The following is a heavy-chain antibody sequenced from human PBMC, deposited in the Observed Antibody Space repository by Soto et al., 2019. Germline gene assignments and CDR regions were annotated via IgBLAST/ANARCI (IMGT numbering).Heavy chain of an antibody. CDR3: AWSIAARPFVYYYYYMDV. CDR1: GYTFTSYG. CDR2: ISAYNGNT. V-gene: IGHV1-18*01. Sequence: ASVKVSCKASGYTFTSYGISWVRQAPGQGLEWMGWISAYNGNTNYAQKLQGRVTMTTDTSTSTAYMELRSLRSDDTAVYYCAWSIAARPFVYYYYYMDVWGKGTTVTVSS. J-gene: IGHJ6*03. D-gene: IGHD6-6*01.